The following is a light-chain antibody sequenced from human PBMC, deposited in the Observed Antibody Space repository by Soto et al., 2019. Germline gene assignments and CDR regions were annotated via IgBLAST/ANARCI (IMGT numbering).Light chain of an antibody. CDR2: DAS. V-gene: IGKV3-20*01. CDR1: QSVSNNY. CDR3: QQYCSTPLT. J-gene: IGKJ4*01. Sequence: DIVLTQSPDTLSLSPGERATLSCRASQSVSNNYLAWYQQKPGQAPRFLIYDASSRATGIPDRFSGSGSGTDFTLTINRLEPEDFAVYYCQQYCSTPLTFGGGTKVDIE.